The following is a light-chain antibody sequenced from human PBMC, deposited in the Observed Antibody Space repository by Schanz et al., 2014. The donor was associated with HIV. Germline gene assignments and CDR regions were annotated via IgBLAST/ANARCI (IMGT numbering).Light chain of an antibody. J-gene: IGKJ1*01. CDR1: QSLGGSQ. V-gene: IGKV3-20*01. CDR3: HQYGDSPGT. CDR2: GAS. Sequence: DIVLTQSPGSLSLSPGERATLSCRASQSLGGSQLAWYQHKPGQAPRLLIYGASRRNTGIPHRFSGSGSVTDFTLTISSLEPEDFAVYYCHQYGDSPGTFGQGTKVEIK.